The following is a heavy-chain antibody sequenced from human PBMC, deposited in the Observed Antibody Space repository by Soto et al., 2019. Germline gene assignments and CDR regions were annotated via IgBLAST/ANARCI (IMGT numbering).Heavy chain of an antibody. CDR1: GGTFSSYA. CDR2: IIPIFGTA. J-gene: IGHJ6*02. D-gene: IGHD3-3*01. CDR3: ARDRTFLAKGGMDD. V-gene: IGHV1-69*01. Sequence: QVQLVQSGAEVKKPGSSVKVSCKASGGTFSSYAISWVRQAPGQGLEWMGGIIPIFGTANYAQKFQDRVTIPAAESTSTAYMELRRLRSEDTAVYLCARDRTFLAKGGMDDWGQGTTVTVSS.